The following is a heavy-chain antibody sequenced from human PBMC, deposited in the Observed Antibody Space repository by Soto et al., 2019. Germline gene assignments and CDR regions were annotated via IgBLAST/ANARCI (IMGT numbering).Heavy chain of an antibody. D-gene: IGHD1-1*01. V-gene: IGHV4-39*01. CDR3: ARRLTIRANYSNY. Sequence: PSETLSLTCSVSGGSITSISDYWGWIRQPPGKGLKWIGSLYSDGSTYFNPSLKSRVSISVDTSKSQFSLELSSVTTTDTAVYYCARRLTIRANYSNYWGQGTLVTVSS. CDR1: GGSITSISDY. CDR2: LYSDGST. J-gene: IGHJ4*02.